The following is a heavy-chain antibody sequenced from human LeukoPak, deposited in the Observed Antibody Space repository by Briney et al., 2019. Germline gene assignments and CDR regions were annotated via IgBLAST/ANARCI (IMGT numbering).Heavy chain of an antibody. CDR2: IYTSGST. J-gene: IGHJ4*02. V-gene: IGHV4-4*07. D-gene: IGHD2-2*02. CDR3: AREGCSSTSCYTSDFDY. CDR1: GGSISSYY. Sequence: SETLSLTCTVSGGSISSYYWSWIRQPAGKGLEWIGRIYTSGSTNYNPSLKSRVTMSVDTSKNQFSLKLSSVTAADTAVYYCAREGCSSTSCYTSDFDYWGQGTLVTVSS.